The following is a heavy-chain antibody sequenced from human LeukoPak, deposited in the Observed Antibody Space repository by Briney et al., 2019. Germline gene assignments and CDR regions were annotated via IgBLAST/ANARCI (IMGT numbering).Heavy chain of an antibody. CDR3: AKGLERESRLDS. CDR1: GFTFSSYG. V-gene: IGHV3-30*02. Sequence: GGSLRLSCAASGFTFSSYGMHWVRQAPGKGLEWVAFIRYDGSNKYYADSVQGRFTISSDNSKNTLFLQMNNLRAEDTALYYCAKGLERESRLDSWGQGTLVTVSS. J-gene: IGHJ4*02. CDR2: IRYDGSNK. D-gene: IGHD1-1*01.